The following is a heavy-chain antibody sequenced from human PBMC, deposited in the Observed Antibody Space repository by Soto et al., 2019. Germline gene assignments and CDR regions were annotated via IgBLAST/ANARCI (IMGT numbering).Heavy chain of an antibody. V-gene: IGHV3-23*01. CDR1: GFTFSSYA. J-gene: IGHJ4*02. D-gene: IGHD3-3*01. CDR2: ISGSGGST. Sequence: EVQLLESGGGLVQPGGSLRLSCAASGFTFSSYAMSWVRQAPGKGLEWVSAISGSGGSTYYADSVKGRFTISRDNSKNTLYLQMNSLSAEDTDVYYCAKEMDLWSGYSGYWGQGTLVTVSS. CDR3: AKEMDLWSGYSGY.